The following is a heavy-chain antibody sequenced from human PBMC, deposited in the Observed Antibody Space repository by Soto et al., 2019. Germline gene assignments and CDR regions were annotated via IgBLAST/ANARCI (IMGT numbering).Heavy chain of an antibody. Sequence: EVQLVESGGGLVQPWGSLRLSCGASEFTFNNYWMNWVRQAPGKGLEWVANINPDGSEKRHVDSVKGRFIVSRDNAKNSLYLQMNSLRAEDTAVYYCAGWGQQNYWGLGTLVTVSS. V-gene: IGHV3-7*05. CDR3: AGWGQQNY. D-gene: IGHD3-16*01. CDR2: INPDGSEK. J-gene: IGHJ4*02. CDR1: EFTFNNYW.